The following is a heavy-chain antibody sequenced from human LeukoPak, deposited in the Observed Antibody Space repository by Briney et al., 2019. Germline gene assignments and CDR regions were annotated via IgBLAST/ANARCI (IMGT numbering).Heavy chain of an antibody. CDR1: GYTFTGYY. Sequence: ASVKVSCKASGYTFTGYYMHWVRQAPGQGLEWMGWINPNSGGTNYAQKFQGRVTMTRDTSISTAYMELSSLRSEDTAVYYCARGLPYSSGWFIYYYYYMDVWGKGTTVTISS. V-gene: IGHV1-2*02. CDR3: ARGLPYSSGWFIYYYYYMDV. J-gene: IGHJ6*03. D-gene: IGHD6-19*01. CDR2: INPNSGGT.